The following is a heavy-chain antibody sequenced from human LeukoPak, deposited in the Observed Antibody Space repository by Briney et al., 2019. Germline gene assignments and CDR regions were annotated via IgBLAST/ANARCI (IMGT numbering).Heavy chain of an antibody. V-gene: IGHV1-18*01. CDR2: ISAYNGNT. CDR3: ARLAYYDFWSGSNWFDP. Sequence: GASVKVSCKASGYTFTSYGISWVRQAPGQGLEWMGWISAYNGNTNYAQKLQGRVTITADESTSTAYMELSSLRSEDTAVYYCARLAYYDFWSGSNWFDPWGQGTLVTVSS. D-gene: IGHD3-3*01. J-gene: IGHJ5*02. CDR1: GYTFTSYG.